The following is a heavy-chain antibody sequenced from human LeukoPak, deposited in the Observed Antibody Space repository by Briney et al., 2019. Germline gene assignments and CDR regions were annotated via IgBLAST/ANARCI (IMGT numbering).Heavy chain of an antibody. CDR2: ISGGGGST. CDR3: ARRIWFGEGYYFDY. CDR1: GFIFSSYA. J-gene: IGHJ4*02. D-gene: IGHD3-10*01. Sequence: QPGGSLRLSCAASGFIFSSYAMTWVRQAPGKGLEWVSGISGGGGSTYYADSVKGRFTISRDNSKNTLYLQMNSLKAEDTALYYCARRIWFGEGYYFDYWGQGTLVTVSS. V-gene: IGHV3-23*01.